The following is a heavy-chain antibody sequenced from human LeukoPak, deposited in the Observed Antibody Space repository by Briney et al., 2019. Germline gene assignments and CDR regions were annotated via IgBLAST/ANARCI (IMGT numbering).Heavy chain of an antibody. CDR2: ISSSSSTI. V-gene: IGHV3-48*01. D-gene: IGHD5-18*01. J-gene: IGHJ4*02. CDR3: ARDPWDTVMPRFDY. Sequence: GGSLRLSCADSGFTFSSYSMNWVRQAPGKGLEWVSYISSSSSTIYYADSVKGRFTISRDNSKNSLYLQMNSLKAEDTAVYYCARDPWDTVMPRFDYWGQGTLVTVSS. CDR1: GFTFSSYS.